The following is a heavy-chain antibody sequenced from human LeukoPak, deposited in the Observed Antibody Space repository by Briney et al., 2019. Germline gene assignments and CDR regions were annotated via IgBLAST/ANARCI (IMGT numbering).Heavy chain of an antibody. V-gene: IGHV3-21*01. D-gene: IGHD6-13*01. CDR1: GFTFSSYT. CDR2: ISGSSRHK. CDR3: ARTANFAAGYYIDY. J-gene: IGHJ4*02. Sequence: PGGSLRLFCAASGFTFSSYTMNWVRQAPGKGLEWVSSISGSSRHKYYADSVKGRFTISRGNAKNSLYLQMNSLRAEDTAVYYCARTANFAAGYYIDYWGQGTLVTVSS.